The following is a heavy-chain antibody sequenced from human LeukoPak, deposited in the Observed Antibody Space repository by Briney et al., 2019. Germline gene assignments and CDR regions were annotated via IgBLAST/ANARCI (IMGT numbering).Heavy chain of an antibody. V-gene: IGHV1-69*05. CDR3: ASPGHHGSGSYPN. D-gene: IGHD3-10*01. J-gene: IGHJ4*02. Sequence: SVNVSCKASGGTFSSYAMSWVRQAPGQGLEWMGGIIPIFGTANCAQKFQGRVTITTDESTSTAYMELSSLRSEDTAVYYCASPGHHGSGSYPNWGQETLVTVSS. CDR1: GGTFSSYA. CDR2: IIPIFGTA.